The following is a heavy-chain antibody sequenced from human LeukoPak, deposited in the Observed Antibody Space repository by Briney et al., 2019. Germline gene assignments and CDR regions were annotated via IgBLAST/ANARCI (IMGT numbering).Heavy chain of an antibody. CDR1: GGSISSYY. Sequence: PSETLSLTCTVSGGSISSYYWSWIRQPPGKGLEWIGYIYYRGSTNYNPSLKSRVTISVDTSKNQFSLKLSSVTAADTAVYYCANISPGIAVAGTLDYWGQGTLVTVSS. V-gene: IGHV4-59*01. J-gene: IGHJ4*02. D-gene: IGHD6-19*01. CDR2: IYYRGST. CDR3: ANISPGIAVAGTLDY.